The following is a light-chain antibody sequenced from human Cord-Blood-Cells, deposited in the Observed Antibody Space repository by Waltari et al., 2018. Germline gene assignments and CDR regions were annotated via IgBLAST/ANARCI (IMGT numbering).Light chain of an antibody. CDR1: QSISSY. V-gene: IGKV1-39*01. J-gene: IGKJ2*03. CDR3: QQSYSTPYS. Sequence: DIQMTQSPSSLSASVVDRVTITCRASQSISSYLNWDQQKTWKAPKLLIYAASSLQSGVPSRFSGSGSGTDFTLTISSLQPEDFATYYCQQSYSTPYSFGQGTKLEIK. CDR2: AAS.